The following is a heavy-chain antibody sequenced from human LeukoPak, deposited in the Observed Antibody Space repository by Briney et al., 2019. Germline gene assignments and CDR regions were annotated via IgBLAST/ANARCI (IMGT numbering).Heavy chain of an antibody. J-gene: IGHJ6*03. CDR1: GYTFTGYY. D-gene: IGHD2-15*01. CDR2: INPNSGGT. Sequence: ASVKVSCKASGYTFTGYYMHWVRQAPGQGLEWMGRINPNSGGTNYAQKFQGRVTMTRDTSISTAYMELSRLRSVDTAVYYCASYCSGGSCYSAHMDVWGKGTTVTVSS. V-gene: IGHV1-2*06. CDR3: ASYCSGGSCYSAHMDV.